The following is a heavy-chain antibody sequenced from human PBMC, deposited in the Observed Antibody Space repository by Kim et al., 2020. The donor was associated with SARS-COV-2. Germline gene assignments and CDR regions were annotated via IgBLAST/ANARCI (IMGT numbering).Heavy chain of an antibody. CDR1: GFTFSSYG. J-gene: IGHJ6*02. CDR3: AKDCHDSTLEYYYGMDV. Sequence: GGSLRLSCAASGFTFSSYGMHWVRQAPGKGLEWVAVISYDGSNKYYADSVKGRFTISRDNSKNTLYLQMNSLRAEDTAVYYCAKDCHDSTLEYYYGMDVWGQGTTVTVSS. CDR2: ISYDGSNK. D-gene: IGHD3-22*01. V-gene: IGHV3-30*18.